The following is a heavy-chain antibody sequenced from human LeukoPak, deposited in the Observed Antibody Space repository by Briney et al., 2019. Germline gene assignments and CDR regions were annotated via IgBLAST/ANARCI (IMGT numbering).Heavy chain of an antibody. CDR2: ISWNGLSI. J-gene: IGHJ4*02. V-gene: IGHV3-20*04. Sequence: PGGSLRLSCAASGFLFEEYGMSWIRHRPGKGLEWVAGISWNGLSIHYADSVKGRFTISRDDAKKSLFLHMDGLTAEDTAFYYCARRGGYCSGDCYPDNWGQGTLVIVSS. CDR3: ARRGGYCSGDCYPDN. D-gene: IGHD2-21*02. CDR1: GFLFEEYG.